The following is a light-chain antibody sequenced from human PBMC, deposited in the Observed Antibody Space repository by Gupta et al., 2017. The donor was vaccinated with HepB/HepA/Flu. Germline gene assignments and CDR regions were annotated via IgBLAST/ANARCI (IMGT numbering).Light chain of an antibody. CDR2: GDT. CDR3: QSYDNNNQI. CDR1: SGSIASNY. V-gene: IGLV6-57*02. Sequence: FMLTQPHPVSAAPGKTVTISCTGSSGSIASNYVQWYQQRPGSAPTLVIYGDTQRPSGVPDRFSGSVDSSSNSASLNISGLQTEDEADYFCQSYDNNNQIFGGGTRLTV. J-gene: IGLJ2*01.